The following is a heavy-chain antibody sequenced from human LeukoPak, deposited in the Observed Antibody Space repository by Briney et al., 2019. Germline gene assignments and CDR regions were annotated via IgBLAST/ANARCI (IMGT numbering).Heavy chain of an antibody. CDR3: ARGGIAAAGYDY. V-gene: IGHV1-8*01. CDR1: GYTFTSYD. CDR2: MNPNSGNT. Sequence: ASVKVSCKASGYTFTSYDINWVRQATGQGLEWMGWMNPNSGNTGYAQKFQGRVTMTRNTSISTAYMELSSLGSEDTAVYYCARGGIAAAGYDYWGQGTLVTVPS. J-gene: IGHJ4*02. D-gene: IGHD6-13*01.